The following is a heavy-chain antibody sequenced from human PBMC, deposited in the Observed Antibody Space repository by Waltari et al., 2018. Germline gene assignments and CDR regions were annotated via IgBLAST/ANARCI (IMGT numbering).Heavy chain of an antibody. CDR2: IKNDGSTT. Sequence: EVQLVESGGGSVQPGGSLRLSCVASGFSISNYWMNWVRQAPGKGRGWVARIKNDGSTTTYADSVRGRFAISRDNAKNTVYLQMNSLRSEDTAMYYCAKSDWFDPWGQGTLVTISS. J-gene: IGHJ5*02. CDR3: AKSDWFDP. CDR1: GFSISNYW. V-gene: IGHV3-74*01.